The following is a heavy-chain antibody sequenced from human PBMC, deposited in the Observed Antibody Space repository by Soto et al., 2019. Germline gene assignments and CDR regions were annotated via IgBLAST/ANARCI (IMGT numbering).Heavy chain of an antibody. J-gene: IGHJ4*02. D-gene: IGHD5-12*01. CDR1: GYTFNAYH. Sequence: GASVKVSCKGSGYTFNAYHIHWVRQAPGQGLEWLGWINPDSGDTNSAQKFQGWVTMTRDTSITTAYMELTRLTSDDTAVYYCAKEDLRSRVEPKHWGQGTLVTVSS. CDR2: INPDSGDT. V-gene: IGHV1-2*04. CDR3: AKEDLRSRVEPKH.